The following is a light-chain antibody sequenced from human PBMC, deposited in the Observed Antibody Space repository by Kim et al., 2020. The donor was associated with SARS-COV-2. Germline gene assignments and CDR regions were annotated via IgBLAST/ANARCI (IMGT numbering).Light chain of an antibody. CDR2: YDS. J-gene: IGLJ3*02. V-gene: IGLV3-21*04. Sequence: APGKTATITCGGNNIGSKSVHWYQQKPGQAPVLVIYYDSDRPSGIPQRFSVSNSGNTATLTISRVEAGDDADYYCQVCDSSSDHWVFGGGTQLTVL. CDR3: QVCDSSSDHWV. CDR1: NIGSKS.